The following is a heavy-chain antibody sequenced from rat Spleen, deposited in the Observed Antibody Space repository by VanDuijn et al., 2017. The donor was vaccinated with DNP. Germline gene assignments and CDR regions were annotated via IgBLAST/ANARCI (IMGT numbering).Heavy chain of an antibody. CDR3: TTEGYYYDGSYYYGVMDA. V-gene: IGHV5-20*01. J-gene: IGHJ4*01. D-gene: IGHD1-12*02. Sequence: EVQLVESGGGLVQPGRSMKLSCAASGFTFSNYDMAWVRQAPTKGLEWVASISYDGSSTYYRDSVKGRFTISRDNAKSTLYLQMDSLRSEDTATYYCTTEGYYYDGSYYYGVMDAWGQGASVTVSS. CDR2: ISYDGSST. CDR1: GFTFSNYD.